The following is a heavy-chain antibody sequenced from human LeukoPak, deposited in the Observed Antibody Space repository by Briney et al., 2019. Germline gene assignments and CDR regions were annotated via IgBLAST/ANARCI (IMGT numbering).Heavy chain of an antibody. Sequence: PSETLSLTCTVSGSSISSYYWSWIRQPPGKGWEGMGHIYYSGSTNDNPSLKSRITISVDTSKNQFSLKLSSVIAAETAMYYSASHPAGHGSGYWGQGVLVTVSS. CDR2: IYYSGST. CDR1: GSSISSYY. CDR3: ASHPAGHGSGY. J-gene: IGHJ4*02. D-gene: IGHD5-24*01. V-gene: IGHV4-59*08.